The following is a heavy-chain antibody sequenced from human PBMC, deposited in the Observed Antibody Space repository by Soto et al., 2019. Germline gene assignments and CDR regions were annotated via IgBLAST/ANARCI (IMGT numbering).Heavy chain of an antibody. CDR1: GGSISSSSYY. Sequence: SETLSLTCTVSGGSISSSSYYWGWIRQPPGKGLEWIGSIYYSGSTYYNPSLKSRVTISVDTSKNQFSLKLSSVTTADTAVYYCARHTYSSSFLWGQGTLVTVSS. CDR3: ARHTYSSSFL. V-gene: IGHV4-39*01. J-gene: IGHJ4*02. CDR2: IYYSGST. D-gene: IGHD6-13*01.